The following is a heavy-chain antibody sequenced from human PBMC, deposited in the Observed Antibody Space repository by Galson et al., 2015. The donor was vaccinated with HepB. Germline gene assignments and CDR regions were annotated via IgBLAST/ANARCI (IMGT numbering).Heavy chain of an antibody. V-gene: IGHV3-23*01. CDR2: ISNDGGGT. CDR3: AKVRRGAWERQDFDL. J-gene: IGHJ4*02. CDR1: GFTFNNFA. Sequence: SLRLSCAASGFTFNNFAMSWVRQAPGKGLEWVSFISNDGGGTYYADSVRGRFTISRDNSKNTVFQQMTSLRAEDTAMYYCAKVRRGAWERQDFDLWGQGTLVTVSS. D-gene: IGHD1-26*01.